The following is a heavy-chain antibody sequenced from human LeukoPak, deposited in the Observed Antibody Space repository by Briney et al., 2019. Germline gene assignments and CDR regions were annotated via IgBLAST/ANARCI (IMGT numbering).Heavy chain of an antibody. V-gene: IGHV1-69*13. CDR2: IIPIFGTA. D-gene: IGHD6-19*01. Sequence: ASVKVSCKASGGTFISYAISWVRQAPGQGLEWMGGIIPIFGTANYAQKFQGRVTITADESTSTAYMELSSLRSEGTAVYYCARYYSSGWSYYYGMDVWGQGTTVTVSS. J-gene: IGHJ6*02. CDR1: GGTFISYA. CDR3: ARYYSSGWSYYYGMDV.